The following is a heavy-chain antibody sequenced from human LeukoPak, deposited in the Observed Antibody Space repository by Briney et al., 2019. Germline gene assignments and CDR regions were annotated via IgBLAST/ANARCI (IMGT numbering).Heavy chain of an antibody. CDR1: GFTFSGAW. CDR2: IREDGTEK. CDR3: TGETYYFDH. Sequence: GGSLRLSCTASGFTFSGAWMTWVRQAPGKGLEWVANIREDGTEKNYVDSVKGRFTISRDNAKNSLYLQMNSLRPEDTAMYYCTGETYYFDHWGQGALVTVSS. V-gene: IGHV3-7*04. J-gene: IGHJ4*02.